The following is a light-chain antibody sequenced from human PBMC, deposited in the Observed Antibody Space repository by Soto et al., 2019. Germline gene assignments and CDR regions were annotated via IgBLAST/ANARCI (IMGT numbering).Light chain of an antibody. V-gene: IGKV3-11*01. CDR1: QSVGGD. CDR3: QQRHMWPIT. Sequence: IVMTQSPATLSVSPGERATLSCRASQSVGGDLAWYQRKPGQAPRLLIYDAYNRATGIPPRFSGSGSGTDFTLTISSLEPEDSAVYYCQQRHMWPITFGQGTRLEIK. J-gene: IGKJ5*01. CDR2: DAY.